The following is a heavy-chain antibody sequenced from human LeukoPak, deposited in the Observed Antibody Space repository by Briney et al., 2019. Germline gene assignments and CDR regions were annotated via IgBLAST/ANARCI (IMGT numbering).Heavy chain of an antibody. J-gene: IGHJ4*02. CDR2: IYYSGST. D-gene: IGHD6-19*01. Sequence: PSETLSLTCTVSGGSISSSSYHWGWIRQPPGKGLGWIGSIYYSGSTYYNPSLKSRVTISVDTSKNQFSLKLSSVTAADTAVYYCAREAGYSSGWYNYWGQGTLVTVSS. CDR3: AREAGYSSGWYNY. V-gene: IGHV4-39*02. CDR1: GGSISSSSYH.